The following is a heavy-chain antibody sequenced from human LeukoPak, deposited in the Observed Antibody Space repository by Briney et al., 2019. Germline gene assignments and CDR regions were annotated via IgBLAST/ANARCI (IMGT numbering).Heavy chain of an antibody. J-gene: IGHJ5*02. CDR2: INHSGST. Sequence: PSETLSFICAVYGGSFSGYYWSWIRQPPGKGLKRLGEINHSGSTNYNPSLKSRVTISVDTSKNQFSLKLSSVTAADTAVYYCARGTTTVVTLNWFDPWGQGTLVTVSS. D-gene: IGHD4-23*01. V-gene: IGHV4-34*01. CDR1: GGSFSGYY. CDR3: ARGTTTVVTLNWFDP.